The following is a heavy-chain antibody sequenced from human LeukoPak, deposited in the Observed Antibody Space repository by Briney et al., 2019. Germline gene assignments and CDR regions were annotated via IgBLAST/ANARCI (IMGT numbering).Heavy chain of an antibody. V-gene: IGHV3-74*01. Sequence: GGSLRLSCAASGFTFSSYWMHCVRQAPGQGLVWVSRINSDGSSTSYADSVKGRFTITRDNAKNTLYLQMNSLRAEDTAVYYCARSTHYYDYFMDVWGKGTTVTVSS. CDR3: ARSTHYYDYFMDV. D-gene: IGHD2/OR15-2a*01. J-gene: IGHJ6*03. CDR2: INSDGSST. CDR1: GFTFSSYW.